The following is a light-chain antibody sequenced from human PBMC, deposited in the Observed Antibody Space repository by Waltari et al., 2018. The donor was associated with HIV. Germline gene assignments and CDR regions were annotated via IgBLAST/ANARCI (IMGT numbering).Light chain of an antibody. CDR3: YSYAGSLL. CDR2: DVS. Sequence: QSALTQPRSVSGSPGQSVTISCTGRSSDVGGYNHVSWYQQHPTKAPKLIIYDVSERPSGVPDRFSGSKSGNRASLTISGLQAEDEADYYCYSYAGSLLFGGGTKLTVL. V-gene: IGLV2-11*01. CDR1: SSDVGGYNH. J-gene: IGLJ2*01.